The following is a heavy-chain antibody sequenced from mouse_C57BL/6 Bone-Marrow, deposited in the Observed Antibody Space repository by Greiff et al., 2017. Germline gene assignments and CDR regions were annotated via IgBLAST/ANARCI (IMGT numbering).Heavy chain of an antibody. D-gene: IGHD1-1*01. CDR3: ARAVIYYYGRGFAY. J-gene: IGHJ3*01. Sequence: VQLQQPGAELVMPGASVKLSCKASGYPFTSSWMHWVKQRPGQGLEWIGEIDPSDSYTNYNQKFKGKSTLTVDKSSSTAYMQLSSLTSEDSAVYYCARAVIYYYGRGFAYWGQGTLVTVSA. CDR1: GYPFTSSW. CDR2: IDPSDSYT. V-gene: IGHV1-69*01.